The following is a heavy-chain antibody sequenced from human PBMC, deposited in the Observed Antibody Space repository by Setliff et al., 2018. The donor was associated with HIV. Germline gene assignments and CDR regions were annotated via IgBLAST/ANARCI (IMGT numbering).Heavy chain of an antibody. Sequence: ASVKVSCKASGYRFNTYGISWVRQAPGQGLEWMGWISPYNGDTRFAQNFQGRVTMTRDTSTSTVYMELSSLRSEDTAVYYCVREGHCVGVKCYSTDVWGQGTTVTVSS. CDR1: GYRFNTYG. CDR3: VREGHCVGVKCYSTDV. J-gene: IGHJ6*02. D-gene: IGHD2-15*01. CDR2: ISPYNGDT. V-gene: IGHV1-18*01.